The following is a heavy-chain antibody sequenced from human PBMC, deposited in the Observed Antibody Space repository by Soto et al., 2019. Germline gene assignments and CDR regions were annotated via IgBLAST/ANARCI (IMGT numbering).Heavy chain of an antibody. Sequence: PGGSLRLSCAASGFTFSNAWMSWVRQAPGKGLEWVGRIKSKTDGGTTDYAAPVKGRFTISRDDSKNTLYLQMNSLKTEDTAVYYCTTVAVAARQMAVYYYLDVWGKGTTVTVSS. D-gene: IGHD6-6*01. J-gene: IGHJ6*03. CDR3: TTVAVAARQMAVYYYLDV. CDR2: IKSKTDGGTT. CDR1: GFTFSNAW. V-gene: IGHV3-15*01.